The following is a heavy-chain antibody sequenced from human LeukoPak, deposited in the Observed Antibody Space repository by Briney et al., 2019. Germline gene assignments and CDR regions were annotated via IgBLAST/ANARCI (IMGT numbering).Heavy chain of an antibody. CDR2: IHYSGDT. J-gene: IGHJ4*02. CDR3: ARDLSNRGVWFDY. CDR1: GVSISSGGYY. D-gene: IGHD3-16*01. V-gene: IGHV4-31*03. Sequence: SETLSLTCSVSGVSISSGGYYWGWIRQHPGKGLEWIGYIHYSGDTYYNPSLKSRVTISVDTSKNQFSLKLNSVTAADTAVYCCARDLSNRGVWFDYWGQGTLVTVSS.